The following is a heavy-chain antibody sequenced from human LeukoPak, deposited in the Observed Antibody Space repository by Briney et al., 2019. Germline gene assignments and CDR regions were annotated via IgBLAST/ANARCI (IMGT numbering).Heavy chain of an antibody. CDR1: GDSISSSSYY. D-gene: IGHD2-15*01. Sequence: SETLSLTCTVSGDSISSSSYYWEWIRQPPGKGLEWIGSTFYSGSTYYNPSLKSRVTISVDMSKNQFSLKLSSVTAADTAVYYCAREYSWYYFDYWGQGTLVTVSS. CDR2: TFYSGST. V-gene: IGHV4-39*07. J-gene: IGHJ4*02. CDR3: AREYSWYYFDY.